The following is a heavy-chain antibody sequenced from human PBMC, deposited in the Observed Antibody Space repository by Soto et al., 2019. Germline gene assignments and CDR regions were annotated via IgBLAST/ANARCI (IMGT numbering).Heavy chain of an antibody. V-gene: IGHV4-59*08. Sequence: SETLSLTCTVSGGSISSYYWSWIRQPPGKGLEWIGYIYYSGSTNYNPSLKSRVTISVDTSKNQFPLKLSSVTAADTAVYYCARHVSGYCGGDCYSYAFDIWGQGTMVTVSS. J-gene: IGHJ3*02. D-gene: IGHD2-21*01. CDR1: GGSISSYY. CDR3: ARHVSGYCGGDCYSYAFDI. CDR2: IYYSGST.